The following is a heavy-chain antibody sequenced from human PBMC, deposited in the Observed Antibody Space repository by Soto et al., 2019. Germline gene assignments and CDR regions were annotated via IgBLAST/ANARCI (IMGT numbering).Heavy chain of an antibody. J-gene: IGHJ6*02. CDR3: ASVDCSGGSCYEPNYYYYGMDV. CDR1: GYTFTSYA. D-gene: IGHD2-15*01. Sequence: ASVKVSCKASGYTFTSYAMHWVRQAPGQRLEWMGWINAGNGNTKYSQKFQGRVTITRDTSASTAYMELSSLRSEDTAVYYCASVDCSGGSCYEPNYYYYGMDVWGQGTTVTVSS. V-gene: IGHV1-3*01. CDR2: INAGNGNT.